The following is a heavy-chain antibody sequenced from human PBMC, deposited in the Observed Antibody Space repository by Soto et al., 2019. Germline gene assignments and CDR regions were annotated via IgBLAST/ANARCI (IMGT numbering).Heavy chain of an antibody. CDR1: GYTFTSYG. J-gene: IGHJ5*02. V-gene: IGHV1-18*01. Sequence: ASVKVSCKASGYTFTSYGISWVRQAPGQGLEWMGWISAYNGNTNYAQKFQGRVTMTTDTSTSTAYMELRSLRSDDTAVYYCATDILTGYYSQGLDPWGQGTLVTVSS. CDR2: ISAYNGNT. CDR3: ATDILTGYYSQGLDP. D-gene: IGHD3-9*01.